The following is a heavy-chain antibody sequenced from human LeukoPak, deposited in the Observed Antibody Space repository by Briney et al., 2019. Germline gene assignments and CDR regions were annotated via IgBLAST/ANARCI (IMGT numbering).Heavy chain of an antibody. CDR2: IYYSGST. CDR1: GGSISSYY. CDR3: ARGRGYSCYINT. V-gene: IGHV4-59*01. Sequence: PSETLSLTCTVSGGSISSYYWSWIRQPPGKGLEWIGYIYYSGSTNYDPSLKSRVTISVDTSKNQFSLKLSSVTAADTAVYYCARGRGYSCYINTWGQGTLVTVSS. D-gene: IGHD5-12*01. J-gene: IGHJ4*02.